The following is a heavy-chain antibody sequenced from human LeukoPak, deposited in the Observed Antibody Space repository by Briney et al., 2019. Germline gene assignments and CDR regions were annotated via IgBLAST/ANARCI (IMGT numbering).Heavy chain of an antibody. D-gene: IGHD5-18*01. J-gene: IGHJ4*02. Sequence: GGSLRLSCAPSGFTFSNAWMSWVRQAPGKGLEGVGRIKSKTDGGTTEYAAPVKGRFTISRDDSKNTLYLQMNSLKTEDTAVYYYTTHGKIRTAHDYWGQGTLVTVSS. CDR2: IKSKTDGGTT. CDR3: TTHGKIRTAHDY. V-gene: IGHV3-15*01. CDR1: GFTFSNAW.